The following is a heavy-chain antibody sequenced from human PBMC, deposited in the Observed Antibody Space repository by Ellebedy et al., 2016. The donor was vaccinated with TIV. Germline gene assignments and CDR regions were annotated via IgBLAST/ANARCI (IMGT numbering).Heavy chain of an antibody. V-gene: IGHV4-31*03. Sequence: MPSETLSLTCTVSGGSISSGGHYSSSIRHHPGKGMAWIGSIYSSGSTNYKPSLKSRVTISVDTSKNKFSLKLNSVTAADTAVYYCARGGAGGYWYFDLWGRGTLVTVSS. CDR1: GGSISSGGHY. CDR3: ARGGAGGYWYFDL. CDR2: IYSSGST. J-gene: IGHJ2*01. D-gene: IGHD4-23*01.